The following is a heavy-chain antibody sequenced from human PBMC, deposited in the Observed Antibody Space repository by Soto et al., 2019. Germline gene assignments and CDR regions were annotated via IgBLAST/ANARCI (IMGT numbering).Heavy chain of an antibody. CDR3: ARDPYYDILTGYPGGTWFDP. CDR2: IKQEVREK. CDR1: GVTVSSFW. Sequence: GGALRLSCAAAGVTVSSFWVSGVRQAQGEGLEWVANIKQEVREKYYVESVKGRVTISRDNAKNSLYLQMNRLRAEDTAVYYCARDPYYDILTGYPGGTWFDPWGQGTLATVSS. D-gene: IGHD3-9*01. J-gene: IGHJ5*02. V-gene: IGHV3-7*01.